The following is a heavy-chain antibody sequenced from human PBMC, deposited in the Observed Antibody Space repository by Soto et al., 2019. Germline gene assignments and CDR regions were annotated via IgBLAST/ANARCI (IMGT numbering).Heavy chain of an antibody. CDR3: AKEQLAMTVVVADYFDS. CDR2: ISYDGGSK. D-gene: IGHD3-22*01. J-gene: IGHJ4*02. V-gene: IGHV3-30*18. Sequence: QVQLVESGGGVVQPGKSLRLSCAASGFTFSTYGIHWVRQAPGKGLEWVALISYDGGSKYYGDSVKGRVIISRDNSHNTVALQMHSLRADDTAVYFCAKEQLAMTVVVADYFDSWGQGTLVTVSS. CDR1: GFTFSTYG.